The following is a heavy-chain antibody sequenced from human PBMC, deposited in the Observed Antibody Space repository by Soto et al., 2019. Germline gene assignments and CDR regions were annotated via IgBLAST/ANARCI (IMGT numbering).Heavy chain of an antibody. D-gene: IGHD3-9*01. CDR1: GFTFSTYG. CDR2: IWHDESNT. V-gene: IGHV3-33*01. J-gene: IGHJ3*01. CDR3: AAEIDWLHAFDF. Sequence: QVRLVEFGGGVVQPGNSLRLSCAASGFTFSTYGMHWVRQAPGKGLEWVAHIWHDESNTYYIDSVKGRFTISRDNAKNPLYLQMNSLRADDTAVYYCAAEIDWLHAFDFWGQGTMVTVSS.